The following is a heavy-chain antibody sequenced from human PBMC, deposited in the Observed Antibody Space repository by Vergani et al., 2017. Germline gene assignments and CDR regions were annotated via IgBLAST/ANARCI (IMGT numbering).Heavy chain of an antibody. J-gene: IGHJ5*02. V-gene: IGHV5-51*01. D-gene: IGHD6-6*01. CDR3: ARRSGIAARPGAQDWFDP. CDR2: IYPGDSDT. Sequence: EVQLVQSGAEVKKPGESLKISCKGSGYSFTSYWIGWVRQMPGKGLEWMGIIYPGDSDTRYSPSFQGQVTISADKSISTAYLQWSSLKASDTARYYCARRSGIAARPGAQDWFDPWGQGTLVTVAS. CDR1: GYSFTSYW.